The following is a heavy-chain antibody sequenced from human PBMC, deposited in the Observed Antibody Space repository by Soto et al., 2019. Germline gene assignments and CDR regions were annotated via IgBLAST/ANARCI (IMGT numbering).Heavy chain of an antibody. D-gene: IGHD2-21*02. CDR1: GDTFTTYY. J-gene: IGHJ4*02. V-gene: IGHV1-46*03. CDR2: INPSGGGA. CDR3: VRGGSVVVVTAPFDY. Sequence: QVQLVQCGTGEKKPGASVTVSCKASGDTFTTYYLHWVRQARGQGLEWLGMINPSGGGATYAQKFLGRLTMTRDTSTNTVDMELSSLISEDTAVYYCVRGGSVVVVTAPFDYWGQGTLVTVSS.